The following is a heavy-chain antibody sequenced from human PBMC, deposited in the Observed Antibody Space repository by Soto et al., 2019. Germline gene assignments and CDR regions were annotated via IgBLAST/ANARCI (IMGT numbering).Heavy chain of an antibody. V-gene: IGHV1-8*01. J-gene: IGHJ4*02. CDR1: GYIFTSYD. CDR3: ARGRSSGSSAENDY. D-gene: IGHD3-22*01. CDR2: MNPNSGNT. Sequence: QVQLVQSGAEVKKPGASVKVACKASGYIFTSYDINWVRQATGQGLEWMGWMNPNSGNTGYAQKFQDRVTMTRHTSISTAYMELSGLRSEDTAVYYCARGRSSGSSAENDYWGQGTLVTVSS.